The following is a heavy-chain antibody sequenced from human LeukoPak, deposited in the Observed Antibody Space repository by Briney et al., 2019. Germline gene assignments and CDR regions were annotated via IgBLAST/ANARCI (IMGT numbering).Heavy chain of an antibody. V-gene: IGHV4-59*08. CDR2: IYYSGST. CDR3: ARHAGGYYYDSSGYFVDY. J-gene: IGHJ4*02. D-gene: IGHD3-22*01. CDR1: GGSISSYY. Sequence: SETLSLTCTVSGGSISSYYWSWIRQPPGKGLEWIGYIYYSGSTNYNPSLKSRVTISVDTSKNQFSLKLSSVTAADTAVYYCARHAGGYYYDSSGYFVDYWGQGTLVTVSS.